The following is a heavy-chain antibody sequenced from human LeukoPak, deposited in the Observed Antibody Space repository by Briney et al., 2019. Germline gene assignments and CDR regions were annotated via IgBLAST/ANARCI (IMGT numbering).Heavy chain of an antibody. Sequence: DPEGSLRLSCAASGFTFSSYAMSWVRQAPGKGLEWVSAISGSGGTTYYADSVKGRFTISRDNSRNTLYLQMNSLRAEDTAVYYCAKDLSSGWYYFDYWGQGTLVTVSS. CDR1: GFTFSSYA. V-gene: IGHV3-23*01. D-gene: IGHD6-19*01. CDR2: ISGSGGTT. CDR3: AKDLSSGWYYFDY. J-gene: IGHJ4*02.